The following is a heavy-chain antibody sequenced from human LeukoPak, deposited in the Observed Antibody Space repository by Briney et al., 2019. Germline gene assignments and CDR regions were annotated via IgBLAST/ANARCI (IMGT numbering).Heavy chain of an antibody. J-gene: IGHJ6*04. D-gene: IGHD3-10*02. CDR3: AELGITMIGGV. V-gene: IGHV3-21*01. CDR2: ITSGSSYR. Sequence: PGGSLRLSCAASGFTFSNYGFDWVRQAPGKGLEWVSSITSGSSYRFYADSVKGRFTISRDNAKNSLYLQMNSLRAEDTAVYYCAELGITMIGGVWGKGTTVTISS. CDR1: GFTFSNYG.